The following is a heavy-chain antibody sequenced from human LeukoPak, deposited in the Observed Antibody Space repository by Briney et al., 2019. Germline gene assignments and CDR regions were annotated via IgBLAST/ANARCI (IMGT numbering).Heavy chain of an antibody. CDR2: ITGSNIYI. V-gene: IGHV3-21*01. D-gene: IGHD3-10*01. J-gene: IGHJ4*02. CDR1: GFTFSSYT. Sequence: GGSLRLSCAASGFTFSSYTMNWVRQAPGKGLEWVSSITGSNIYIFYADSVKGRFTISRDNAKNSLFLQMNSLRAVDTAVYYCAREVTMVRGVILSIKYFDYWGQGTLVTVSS. CDR3: AREVTMVRGVILSIKYFDY.